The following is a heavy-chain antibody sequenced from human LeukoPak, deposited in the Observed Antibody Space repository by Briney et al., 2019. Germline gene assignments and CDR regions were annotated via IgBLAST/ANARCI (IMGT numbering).Heavy chain of an antibody. CDR2: IKPDGSET. CDR3: ARNLVHLWNVFDF. CDR1: GLTFSRHG. V-gene: IGHV3-7*01. Sequence: PGGSLRLSCAASGLTFSRHGVTWVRQAPGKGLEWVATIKPDGSETFYVDSVKGRFTVSRDNAKNSLYLQMGSLRAEDTAVYHCARNLVHLWNVFDFWGLGTMVTVSS. D-gene: IGHD5-18*01. J-gene: IGHJ3*01.